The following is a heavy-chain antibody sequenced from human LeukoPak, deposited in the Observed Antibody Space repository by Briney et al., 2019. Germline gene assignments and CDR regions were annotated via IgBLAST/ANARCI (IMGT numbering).Heavy chain of an antibody. D-gene: IGHD3-22*01. V-gene: IGHV5-51*01. CDR1: GYRFTSYW. Sequence: PGASLQISCKGSGYRFTSYWIGWVRQLPGKGLAWMGIIYPGDSDTRYSPSFQGQVTISADKSISTAYLQWSSLKAADTAMYYCARVAYDSSGYYHLYYFDYWGQGTLVTVSS. CDR3: ARVAYDSSGYYHLYYFDY. J-gene: IGHJ4*02. CDR2: IYPGDSDT.